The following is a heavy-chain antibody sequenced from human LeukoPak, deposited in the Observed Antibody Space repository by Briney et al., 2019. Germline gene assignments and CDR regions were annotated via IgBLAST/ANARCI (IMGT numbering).Heavy chain of an antibody. V-gene: IGHV4-31*03. D-gene: IGHD2-2*01. CDR2: IYYSGST. J-gene: IGHJ4*02. CDR3: ARQDQLLLTFDY. CDR1: GGSISSGGYY. Sequence: SETLSPTCTVSGGSISSGGYYWSWIRQHPGKGLEWIGYIYYSGSTYYNPSLKSRVTISVDTSKNQFSLKLSSVTAADTAVYYCARQDQLLLTFDYWGQGTLVTVSS.